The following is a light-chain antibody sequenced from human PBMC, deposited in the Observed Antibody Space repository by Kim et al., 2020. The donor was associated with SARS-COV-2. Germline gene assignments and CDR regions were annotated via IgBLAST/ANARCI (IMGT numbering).Light chain of an antibody. CDR3: QQSLSPPYT. CDR1: QSINTY. Sequence: SASVGHRLTITCRASQSINTYLNWYQQRPGKAPPLLLYAASSLQPGVPPRFRGSGSGTDFTLTITSPQPEDFATYFCQQSLSPPYTFGQGTKLEI. CDR2: AAS. V-gene: IGKV1-39*01. J-gene: IGKJ2*01.